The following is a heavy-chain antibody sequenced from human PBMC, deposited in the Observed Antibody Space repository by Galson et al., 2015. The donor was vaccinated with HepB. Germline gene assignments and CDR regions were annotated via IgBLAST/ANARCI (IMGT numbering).Heavy chain of an antibody. V-gene: IGHV3-7*01. CDR3: ARHHTDYPYCSGNTCRNDYFDY. CDR2: INQDGTGK. J-gene: IGHJ4*02. D-gene: IGHD2-15*01. Sequence: SLRLSCAASGFTLSRYWMSWVRQAPGKGLEWVANINQDGTGKHYVDSVQGRFTISRDNANDSMSLQMSRLRADDTAVYYCARHHTDYPYCSGNTCRNDYFDYWGRGTLVTVSS. CDR1: GFTLSRYW.